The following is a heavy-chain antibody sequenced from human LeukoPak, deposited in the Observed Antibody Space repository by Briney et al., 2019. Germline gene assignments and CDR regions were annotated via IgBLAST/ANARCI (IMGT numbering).Heavy chain of an antibody. Sequence: KPSETLSLTCAVSGYSISSGYYWGWIRQPPGKGLEWVGSIYHSGSTYYNPSLKSRVTISVDTSKNQFSLKLSSVTAADTAVYYCARPLSKAAAVAGTRAFDIWGQGTMVTVSS. J-gene: IGHJ3*02. D-gene: IGHD6-19*01. CDR2: IYHSGST. V-gene: IGHV4-38-2*01. CDR1: GYSISSGYY. CDR3: ARPLSKAAAVAGTRAFDI.